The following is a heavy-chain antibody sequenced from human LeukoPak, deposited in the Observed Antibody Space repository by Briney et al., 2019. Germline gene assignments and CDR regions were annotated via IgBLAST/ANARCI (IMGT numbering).Heavy chain of an antibody. CDR1: GGTFSSYA. J-gene: IGHJ4*02. Sequence: SVKVSCKASGGTFSSYAISWVRQAPGQGVEWMGGIIPIFGTGNYAQKFQGRVTITADESTSTAYMELSSLRSEDTAVYYCARDGSGSYYSPLWVWGQGTLVTVSS. CDR3: ARDGSGSYYSPLWV. V-gene: IGHV1-69*01. CDR2: IIPIFGTG. D-gene: IGHD3-10*01.